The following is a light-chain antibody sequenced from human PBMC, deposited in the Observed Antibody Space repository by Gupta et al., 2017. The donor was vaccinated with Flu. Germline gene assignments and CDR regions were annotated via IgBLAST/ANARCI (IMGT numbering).Light chain of an antibody. J-gene: IGKJ4*01. CDR3: QQYYSTSELT. CDR2: WAS. CDR1: QSVLYSSNNKNY. V-gene: IGKV4-1*01. Sequence: DIVMTQSPDSLAVSLGERATINCKSSQSVLYSSNNKNYLAWYQQKPGQPPKLLIYWASTRESGVPDRFRGSGSGTDFTLTISSLQAEDVAVYYCQQYYSTSELTFGGGTKVEIK.